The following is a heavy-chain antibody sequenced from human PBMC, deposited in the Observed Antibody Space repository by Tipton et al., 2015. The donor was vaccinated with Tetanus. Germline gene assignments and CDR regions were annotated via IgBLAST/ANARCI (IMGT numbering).Heavy chain of an antibody. J-gene: IGHJ4*02. CDR3: ARDPHTIRTGNHRGFYY. D-gene: IGHD3-10*01. Sequence: GSLRLSCAASGFDFRSDWMTWVRQAPGKGLEWVANIKQDGNEKYHVDSVKGRFTISRDHGKNLLYLEMNSLRVEDTAVYYCARDPHTIRTGNHRGFYYWGQGTLVTVPS. CDR1: GFDFRSDW. V-gene: IGHV3-7*03. CDR2: IKQDGNEK.